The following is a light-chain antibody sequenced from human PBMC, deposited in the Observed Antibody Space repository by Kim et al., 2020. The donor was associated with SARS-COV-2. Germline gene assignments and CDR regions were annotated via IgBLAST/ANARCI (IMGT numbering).Light chain of an antibody. CDR2: AAS. Sequence: ASVGDRATITCRASQGISNKLAWYQHKPGKAPKRLIYAASSLQTGVPSRFSGSGSGTDFTLTISSLQPEDFATYYCQKYDSSPRTFGQGTKVDIK. V-gene: IGKV1-16*01. CDR1: QGISNK. J-gene: IGKJ1*01. CDR3: QKYDSSPRT.